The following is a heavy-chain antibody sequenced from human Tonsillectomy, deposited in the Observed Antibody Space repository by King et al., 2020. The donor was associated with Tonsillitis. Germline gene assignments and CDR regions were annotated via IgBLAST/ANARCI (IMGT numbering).Heavy chain of an antibody. J-gene: IGHJ4*02. CDR3: ARPRYCSVGSCLPDY. V-gene: IGHV5-10-1*01. CDR1: GYSFTNYW. CDR2: IDPSDSYT. Sequence: QLVQSGAEVKKPGESLKISCKGSGYSFTNYWISWVRQMPGKGLEWMGRIDPSDSYTNYSPSFQGHVTISADKSISNAYLQWSSLKASDTAIYYCARPRYCSVGSCLPDYWGQGTLVTVSS. D-gene: IGHD2-15*01.